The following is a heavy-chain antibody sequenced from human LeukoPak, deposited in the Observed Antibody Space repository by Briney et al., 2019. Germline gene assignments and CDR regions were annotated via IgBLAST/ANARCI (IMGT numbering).Heavy chain of an antibody. CDR2: INHSGST. J-gene: IGHJ4*02. CDR3: ARSLIQLWSLGGFGY. Sequence: SETLSLTCAVYGGSFSGYYWSWLRQPPGKGLEWIGEINHSGSTNYNPSLKSRVTISVDTSKNQFSLKLSSVTAADTAVYYCARSLIQLWSLGGFGYWGQRTLVTVSS. D-gene: IGHD5-18*01. CDR1: GGSFSGYY. V-gene: IGHV4-34*01.